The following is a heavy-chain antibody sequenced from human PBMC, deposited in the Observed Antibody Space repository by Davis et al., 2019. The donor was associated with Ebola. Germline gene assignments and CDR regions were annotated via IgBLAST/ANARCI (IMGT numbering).Heavy chain of an antibody. CDR1: GLTVSSNY. CDR2: LEMGGFT. V-gene: IGHV3-53*01. D-gene: IGHD2-8*01. J-gene: IGHJ4*02. CDR3: AEGGTNNFLGAN. Sequence: GESLKISCAASGLTVSSNYMSWVRQAPGEGLEWVSILEMGGFTNYAVSVRGRFTMSRDDSKNTLYLQMDSLRAEDTAVFYCAEGGTNNFLGANWGQGTLVTVSS.